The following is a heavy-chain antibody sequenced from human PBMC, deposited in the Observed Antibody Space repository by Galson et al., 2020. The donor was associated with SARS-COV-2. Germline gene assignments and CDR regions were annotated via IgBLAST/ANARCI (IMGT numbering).Heavy chain of an antibody. CDR3: AKDPIGEAVAGLGKGYYFDY. J-gene: IGHJ4*02. Sequence: SLKISCAASGFTFDDYAMHWVRQAPGKGLEWVSGISWNSGSIGYADSVKGRFTISRDNAKNSLYLQMNSLRAEDTALYYCAKDPIGEAVAGLGKGYYFDYWGQGTLVTVSS. V-gene: IGHV3-9*01. CDR2: ISWNSGSI. D-gene: IGHD6-19*01. CDR1: GFTFDDYA.